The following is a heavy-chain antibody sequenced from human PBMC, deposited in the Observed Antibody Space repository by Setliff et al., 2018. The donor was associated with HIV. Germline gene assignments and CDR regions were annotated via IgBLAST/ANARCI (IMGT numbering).Heavy chain of an antibody. D-gene: IGHD4-4*01. V-gene: IGHV4-39*01. CDR3: ARQPPFTVTPYYFDY. CDR1: GDSINSSSYY. Sequence: SETLSLTCTVSGDSINSSSYYWGWIRQPPGKGLEWLGSSYYSGSTFHKRSLKSRVTISVDTSRNQFSLELTSVTAADTAVYYCARQPPFTVTPYYFDYWGQGTLVTVSS. CDR2: SYYSGST. J-gene: IGHJ4*02.